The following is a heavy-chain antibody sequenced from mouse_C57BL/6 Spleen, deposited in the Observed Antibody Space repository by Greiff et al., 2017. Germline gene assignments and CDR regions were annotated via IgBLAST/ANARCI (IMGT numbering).Heavy chain of an antibody. D-gene: IGHD1-1*01. V-gene: IGHV1-80*01. J-gene: IGHJ2*01. CDR1: GYAFSSYW. CDR2: IYPGDGDT. Sequence: VQRVESGAELVKPGASVKISCKASGYAFSSYWMNWVKQRPGKGLEWIGQIYPGDGDTNYNGKFKGKASLTADKASSTAYMQLSSLTSEDSAVYFCASSYYYGSSYDYYFDYWGQGTTLTVSS. CDR3: ASSYYYGSSYDYYFDY.